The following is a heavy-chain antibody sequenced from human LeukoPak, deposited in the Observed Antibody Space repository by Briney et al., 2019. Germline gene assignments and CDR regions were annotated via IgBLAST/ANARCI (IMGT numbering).Heavy chain of an antibody. CDR2: ISFIIST. J-gene: IGHJ3*02. CDR1: GFNFSSFG. CDR3: AKGTSSLNYDAFDI. D-gene: IGHD6-19*01. Sequence: PGGSLRLSCAASGFNFSSFGVNWVRQGPGKGLERVSGISFIISTWSADSVKGRFTISRDNSKNTVYLQMNSLRDDDTAVYYCAKGTSSLNYDAFDIWGQGTLVTVSS. V-gene: IGHV3-23*01.